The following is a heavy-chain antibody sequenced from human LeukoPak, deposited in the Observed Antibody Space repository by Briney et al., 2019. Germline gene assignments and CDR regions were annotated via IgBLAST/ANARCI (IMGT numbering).Heavy chain of an antibody. CDR3: ATFGTDYYYYYYMDV. CDR2: ISSSGTTI. Sequence: GGSLRLSCAASGFSLIDNYMSWIRQAPGKGLEWVSYISSSGTTIYYADSVKGRFTISRDHAKNSLYLQMNSLRAEDTAVYYCATFGTDYYYYYYMDVWGKGTTVTVSS. V-gene: IGHV3-11*04. CDR1: GFSLIDNY. D-gene: IGHD3-10*01. J-gene: IGHJ6*03.